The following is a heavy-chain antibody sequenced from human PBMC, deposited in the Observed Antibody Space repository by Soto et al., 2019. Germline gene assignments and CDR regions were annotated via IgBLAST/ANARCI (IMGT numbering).Heavy chain of an antibody. Sequence: GGSLRLSCAASGFTFSSYSMNWVRQAPGKGLEWVSYISSSSSTIYYADSVKGRFTISRDNAKNSLYLQMNSLRAEDTAVYYCARDPLSIAARPGPDYWGQGTLVTVSS. CDR2: ISSSSSTI. CDR3: ARDPLSIAARPGPDY. V-gene: IGHV3-48*01. J-gene: IGHJ4*02. D-gene: IGHD6-6*01. CDR1: GFTFSSYS.